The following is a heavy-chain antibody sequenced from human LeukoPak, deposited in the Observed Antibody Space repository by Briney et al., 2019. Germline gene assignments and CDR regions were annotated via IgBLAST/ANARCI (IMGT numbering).Heavy chain of an antibody. D-gene: IGHD6-13*01. CDR3: AKDLGSSSWYPPLYCYYGMDV. CDR1: GFTFSSYG. Sequence: GGSLRLSCAASGFTFSSYGMHWVRQAPGKGLEWVAVISYDGSNKYYADSVKGRFTISRDNSKNTLYLQMNSLRAEDTAVYYCAKDLGSSSWYPPLYCYYGMDVWGQGTTVTVSS. CDR2: ISYDGSNK. V-gene: IGHV3-30*18. J-gene: IGHJ6*02.